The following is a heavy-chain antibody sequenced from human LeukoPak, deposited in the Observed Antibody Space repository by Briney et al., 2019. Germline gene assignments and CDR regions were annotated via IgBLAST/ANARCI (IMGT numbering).Heavy chain of an antibody. J-gene: IGHJ4*02. Sequence: SETLSLTCTVSGGSISSSSYYWGWIRQPPGKGLEWIGSIYYSGSTYYNPSLTSRVTISVDTSKNQFSLRLSSVTAADTAVYYCARRLQGVSIYGLDFDYWGQGTLVTVSS. D-gene: IGHD3-10*01. CDR3: ARRLQGVSIYGLDFDY. CDR2: IYYSGST. CDR1: GGSISSSSYY. V-gene: IGHV4-39*01.